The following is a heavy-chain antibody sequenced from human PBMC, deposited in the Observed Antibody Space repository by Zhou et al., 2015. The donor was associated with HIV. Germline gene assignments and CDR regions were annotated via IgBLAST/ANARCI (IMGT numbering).Heavy chain of an antibody. Sequence: QVQLVQSGAEVKKPGSSVKVSCKASGGTFSSYAISWVRQAPGQGLEWMGGIIPIFGTANYAQKFQGRVTITADESTSTAYMELSSLRSEDTAVYYCARDRRSDYDSSGYYYSFDYWGQGTLVTVSS. J-gene: IGHJ4*02. CDR3: ARDRRSDYDSSGYYYSFDY. CDR2: IIPIFGTA. V-gene: IGHV1-69*01. D-gene: IGHD3-22*01. CDR1: GGTFSSYA.